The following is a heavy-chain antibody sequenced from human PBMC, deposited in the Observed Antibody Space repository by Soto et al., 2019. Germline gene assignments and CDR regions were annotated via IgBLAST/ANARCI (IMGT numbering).Heavy chain of an antibody. CDR2: ISYDGSNK. CDR3: ARDPVLAFLAAYYFDY. V-gene: IGHV3-30-3*01. Sequence: QVQLVESGGGVVQPGRSLRLSCAASGFTFSSYAMHWVRQAPGKGLEWVAVISYDGSNKYYADSVKGRFTSSRDNSKNTLYLQMNSLRAEDTAVYYCARDPVLAFLAAYYFDYWGQGTLVTVSS. D-gene: IGHD6-19*01. CDR1: GFTFSSYA. J-gene: IGHJ4*02.